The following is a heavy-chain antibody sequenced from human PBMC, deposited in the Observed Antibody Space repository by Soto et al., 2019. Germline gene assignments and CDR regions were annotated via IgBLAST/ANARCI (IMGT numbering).Heavy chain of an antibody. D-gene: IGHD2-15*01. CDR2: INHSGST. CDR3: ARGMYCSGGSCYSGRGFYYYYGMDV. Sequence: SETLSLTCAAYGGSFSGYYWSWIRQPPGKGLEWIGEINHSGSTNYNPSLKSRVTISVDTSKNQFSLKLSSVTAADTAVYYCARGMYCSGGSCYSGRGFYYYYGMDVWGQGTTVTVSS. J-gene: IGHJ6*02. V-gene: IGHV4-34*01. CDR1: GGSFSGYY.